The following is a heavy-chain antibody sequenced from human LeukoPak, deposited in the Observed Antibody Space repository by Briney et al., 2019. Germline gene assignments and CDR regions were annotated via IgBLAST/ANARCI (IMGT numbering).Heavy chain of an antibody. J-gene: IGHJ4*02. D-gene: IGHD1-26*01. CDR2: ISYSGSTI. CDR3: AREGGSRYYFDS. Sequence: GGSLRLPCAASGFTFNDYYMSWIRQAPGKGLEWVSYISYSGSTIYYADSVKGRFTISRDNAKNSLYLHMNSLRAEDTAVYYCAREGGSRYYFDSWGQGTLVTVSS. V-gene: IGHV3-11*04. CDR1: GFTFNDYY.